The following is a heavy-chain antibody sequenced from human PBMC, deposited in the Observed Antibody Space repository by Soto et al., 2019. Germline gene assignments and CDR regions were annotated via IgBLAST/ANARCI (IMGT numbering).Heavy chain of an antibody. J-gene: IGHJ6*02. V-gene: IGHV4-30-2*01. Sequence: QLQLQESGSGLVKPSQTLSLTCAVSGGSISSCGYSWSWIRQPPGKGLECIGYIYHSGSTYYNPSLKSRVTPSLDRSNNQLCLKLRSVTAADTAVYYCARGAAAGTYYYYGMDVWGQGTTVTVSS. D-gene: IGHD6-13*01. CDR2: IYHSGST. CDR3: ARGAAAGTYYYYGMDV. CDR1: GGSISSCGYS.